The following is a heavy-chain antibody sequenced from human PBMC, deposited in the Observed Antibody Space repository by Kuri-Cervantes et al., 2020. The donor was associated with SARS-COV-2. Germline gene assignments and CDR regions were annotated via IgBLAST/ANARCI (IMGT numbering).Heavy chain of an antibody. Sequence: GESLKISCAASGFTFSNYGMHWVRQAPGKGLEWVTFIRYDDSNEYYADSVKGRFTISRDNSKSTLFLQMNSLRTEDTAVYYCAKDGGSGGYYNYYFDFWGQGTLVTVSS. J-gene: IGHJ4*02. CDR2: IRYDDSNE. CDR1: GFTFSNYG. V-gene: IGHV3-30*02. CDR3: AKDGGSGGYYNYYFDF. D-gene: IGHD3-10*01.